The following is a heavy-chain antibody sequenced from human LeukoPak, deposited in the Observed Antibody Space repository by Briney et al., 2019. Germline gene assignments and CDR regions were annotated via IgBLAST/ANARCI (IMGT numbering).Heavy chain of an antibody. CDR2: IYSGGST. CDR3: ARGLVYGSEDAFVI. Sequence: GGSLRVSSAASGFTVSSNYMSWVRQAPGKGLEWVSVIYSGGSTYYADSVKGRFTISRHNSKNTLYLQMNSLRAEDTAVYYCARGLVYGSEDAFVIWVQGTMVTVSS. D-gene: IGHD3-10*01. CDR1: GFTVSSNY. V-gene: IGHV3-66*01. J-gene: IGHJ3*02.